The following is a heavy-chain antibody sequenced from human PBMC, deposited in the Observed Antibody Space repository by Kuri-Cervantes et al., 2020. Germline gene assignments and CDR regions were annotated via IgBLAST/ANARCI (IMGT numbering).Heavy chain of an antibody. CDR2: IYYSGST. D-gene: IGHD3-16*02. V-gene: IGHV4-61*08. Sequence: SETLSLTCTVSGGSISSGGYYWSWIRQHPGKGLEWIGYIYYSGSTNYNPSLKSRVTISVDTSKNQFSLKLSSVTAADTAVYYCARQGLTYYDYVWGSYRYLGYFDYWGQGTLVTVSS. CDR1: GGSISSGGYY. CDR3: ARQGLTYYDYVWGSYRYLGYFDY. J-gene: IGHJ4*02.